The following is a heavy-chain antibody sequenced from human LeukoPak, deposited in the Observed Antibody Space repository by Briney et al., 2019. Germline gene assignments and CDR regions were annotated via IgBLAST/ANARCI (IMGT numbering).Heavy chain of an antibody. J-gene: IGHJ4*02. Sequence: AASVKVSCKASGGTFNTYAISWVRQAPRQGLEWMGRFIPIFGTANYAQKFQGRVSITTDESTSTAYMQLSSLRSEDTAMYYCARDLGITGTYDNHCFDYWGQGTLVTVSS. CDR3: ARDLGITGTYDNHCFDY. V-gene: IGHV1-69*05. D-gene: IGHD1-7*01. CDR1: GGTFNTYA. CDR2: FIPIFGTA.